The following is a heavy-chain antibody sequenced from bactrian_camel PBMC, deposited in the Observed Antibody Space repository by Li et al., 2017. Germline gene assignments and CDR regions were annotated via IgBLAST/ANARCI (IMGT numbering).Heavy chain of an antibody. D-gene: IGHD1*01. Sequence: HVQLVESGGGSVQTGGSLRLSCAASGYHHSAYCLAWFRQAPGKAREGVAAIYRSGGRTYYADSVKGRFTISQDNAKNTVYLQMNSLKSEDTAMYYCTARYEFGLGACSGIGGLGFWGRGTQVTVS. V-gene: IGHV3S1*01. J-gene: IGHJ6*01. CDR2: IYRSGGRT. CDR3: TARYEFGLGACSGIGGLGF. CDR1: GYHHSAYC.